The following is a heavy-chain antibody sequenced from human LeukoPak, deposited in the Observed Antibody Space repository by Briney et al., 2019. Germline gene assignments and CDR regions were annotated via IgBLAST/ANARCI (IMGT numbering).Heavy chain of an antibody. CDR2: INGDGSTS. D-gene: IGHD3-10*01. Sequence: HAGGSLRLSCAASGFTFSTYWMHWVRQAPGKGPLWVSHINGDGSTSNYADFVKGRFTISRDNAKNTLYLQMNSLRAEDTAVYYCAEAASVRGVSYWGQGTLVTVSS. V-gene: IGHV3-74*01. CDR3: AEAASVRGVSY. J-gene: IGHJ4*02. CDR1: GFTFSTYW.